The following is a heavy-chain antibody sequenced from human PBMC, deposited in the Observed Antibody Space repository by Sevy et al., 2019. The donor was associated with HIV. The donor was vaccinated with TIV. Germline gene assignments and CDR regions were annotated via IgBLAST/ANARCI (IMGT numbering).Heavy chain of an antibody. CDR2: LSFGCGEI. CDR1: GFTFSKYS. CDR3: AREGCTKPHDY. Sequence: GGSLRLSCAASGFTFSKYSMSWVRQPPGKGLEGVSTLSFGCGEINHADSVKGRLTISRDNSKNSLYLQMNNLRAEDTAVYYCAREGCTKPHDYWGQGTLVTVSS. D-gene: IGHD2-8*01. V-gene: IGHV3-23*01. J-gene: IGHJ4*02.